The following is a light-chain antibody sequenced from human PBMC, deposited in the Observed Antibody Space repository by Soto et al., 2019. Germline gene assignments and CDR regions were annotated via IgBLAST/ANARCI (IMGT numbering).Light chain of an antibody. CDR1: QSISDT. J-gene: IGKJ1*01. CDR3: QQYNSWPWT. V-gene: IGKV3-15*01. CDR2: GAS. Sequence: EIVMTQSPATLSVSPGGRATLSCRASQSISDTLAWYQQKPGQAPRLLIHGASTRATGFPARFSGSGSGTDFTLTISSLQSEDFAVYYCQQYNSWPWTFGQGTKVDIK.